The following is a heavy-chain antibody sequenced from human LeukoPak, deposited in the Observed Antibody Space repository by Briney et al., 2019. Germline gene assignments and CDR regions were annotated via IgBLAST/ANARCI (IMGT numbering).Heavy chain of an antibody. V-gene: IGHV3-48*03. CDR3: ARDSVVAGLLPYYYYGMDV. D-gene: IGHD2-15*01. CDR2: ISSSGSTI. Sequence: PGGSLRLSCAASGFTFSSYEMNWVRQAPGKELEWVSYISSSGSTIYYADSVKGRFTISRDNAKNSLYLQMNSLRAEDTAVYYCARDSVVAGLLPYYYYGMDVWGQGTAVTVSS. CDR1: GFTFSSYE. J-gene: IGHJ6*01.